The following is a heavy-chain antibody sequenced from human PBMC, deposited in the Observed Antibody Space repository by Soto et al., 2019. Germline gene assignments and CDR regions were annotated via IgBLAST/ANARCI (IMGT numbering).Heavy chain of an antibody. CDR2: ISYDGSNK. J-gene: IGHJ4*02. D-gene: IGHD3-10*01. Sequence: QVPLVESGGGVVQPGRSLRLSCAASEFTFTTYSMNWVRQAPGKGLEWVSLISYDGSNKFYADSVKGRFTISRDNSKNTLYLQMNSLRPEDTAVYYCARDHDRIFDYWGQGTLVTVSS. CDR3: ARDHDRIFDY. CDR1: EFTFTTYS. V-gene: IGHV3-30-3*01.